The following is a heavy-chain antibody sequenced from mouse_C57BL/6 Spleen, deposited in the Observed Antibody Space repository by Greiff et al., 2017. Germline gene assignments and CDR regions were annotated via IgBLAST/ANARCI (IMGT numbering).Heavy chain of an antibody. V-gene: IGHV2-6-1*01. CDR3: ARHGDYDRYAMDY. CDR1: GFSLTSYG. J-gene: IGHJ4*01. Sequence: VQLQQSGPGLVAPSQSLSITCTVSGFSLTSYGVHWVRQPPGKGLEWLVVIWSDGSTTYNSALKSRLSISKDNSKSQVFLKMNSLQTDDTAMYYCARHGDYDRYAMDYWGQGTSVTVSS. D-gene: IGHD2-4*01. CDR2: IWSDGST.